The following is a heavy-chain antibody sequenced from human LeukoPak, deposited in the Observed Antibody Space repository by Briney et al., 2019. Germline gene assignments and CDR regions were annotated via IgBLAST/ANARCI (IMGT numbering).Heavy chain of an antibody. J-gene: IGHJ4*02. CDR2: INWNGGST. D-gene: IGHD3-22*01. CDR3: ARDRADSYDSSGYYYRGDY. Sequence: GGSLRLSCAASGFTFDDYGMSWVRQAPGKGLEWVSGINWNGGSTGYADSVKGRFTISRDNAKKSLYLQMNSLRAEDTAVYYCARDRADSYDSSGYYYRGDYWGQGTLVTVSS. CDR1: GFTFDDYG. V-gene: IGHV3-20*04.